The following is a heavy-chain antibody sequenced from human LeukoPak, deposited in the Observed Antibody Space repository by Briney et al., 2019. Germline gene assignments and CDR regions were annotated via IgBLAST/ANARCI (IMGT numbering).Heavy chain of an antibody. J-gene: IGHJ4*02. V-gene: IGHV4-30-4*02. CDR1: GGSISSGDYY. CDR3: ARGGRGYSYGSFDY. CDR2: IYYSGST. Sequence: SDTLSLTCTVSGGSISSGDYYWSWIRQPPGKGLEWIGYIYYSGSTYYHPSLKSRVTISVDTSKNQFSLRLSSVTAADTAVYYCARGGRGYSYGSFDYWGQGTLVTVSS. D-gene: IGHD5-18*01.